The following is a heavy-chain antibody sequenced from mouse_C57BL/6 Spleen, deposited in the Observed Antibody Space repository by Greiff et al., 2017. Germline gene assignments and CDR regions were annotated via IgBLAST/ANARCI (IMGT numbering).Heavy chain of an antibody. Sequence: EVKLEESGPGLVKPSQSLSLTCSVTGYSITSGYYWNWIRQFPGNKLEWMGYISYDGSNNYNPSLKNRISITRDTSKNQFFLKLNSVTTEDTATYYCARGGDYDGDWYFDGWGTGTTVTVSS. J-gene: IGHJ1*03. D-gene: IGHD2-4*01. CDR2: ISYDGSN. CDR3: ARGGDYDGDWYFDG. V-gene: IGHV3-6*01. CDR1: GYSITSGYY.